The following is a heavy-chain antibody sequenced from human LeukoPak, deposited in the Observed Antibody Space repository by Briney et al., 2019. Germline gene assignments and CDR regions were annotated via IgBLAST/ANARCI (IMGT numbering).Heavy chain of an antibody. D-gene: IGHD6-13*01. CDR2: IYYSGST. Sequence: SETLSLTCTVSGGSISSYYWSWIRQPPGKGLEWIGYIYYSGSTNYNPSLKSRVTISVDTSKNQFSLKLSSVTAADTAVYYCARVRSSWRHYYYYYMDVWGKGTTVTVSS. J-gene: IGHJ6*03. CDR1: GGSISSYY. CDR3: ARVRSSWRHYYYYYMDV. V-gene: IGHV4-59*01.